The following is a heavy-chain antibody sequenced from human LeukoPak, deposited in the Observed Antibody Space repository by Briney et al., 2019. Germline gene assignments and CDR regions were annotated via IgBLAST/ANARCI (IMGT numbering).Heavy chain of an antibody. CDR3: ARDSSGWYLEYYYGMDV. Sequence: SETLSLTCTVSGGSISSSSYYWGWIRQPPGKGLEWIGSIYYSGSTYYNPSLKSRVTISVDTSKNQFSLKLSSVTAADTAVYYCARDSSGWYLEYYYGMDVWGQGTTVTVSS. V-gene: IGHV4-39*07. D-gene: IGHD6-19*01. CDR2: IYYSGST. CDR1: GGSISSSSYY. J-gene: IGHJ6*02.